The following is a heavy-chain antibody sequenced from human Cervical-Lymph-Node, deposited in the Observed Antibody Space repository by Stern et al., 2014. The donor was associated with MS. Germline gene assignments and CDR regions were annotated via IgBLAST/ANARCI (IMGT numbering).Heavy chain of an antibody. Sequence: QLVQSGPEVKKPGPSVKVSCKASGFTFTSSAVQWVRQARGQRLEWIAWIVVGSGNTNYAQKFQERVTITRDMSTSTAYMELSSLRSEDTAVYYCAADGGYSYGRLDYWGQGTLVTVSS. D-gene: IGHD5-18*01. V-gene: IGHV1-58*01. CDR1: GFTFTSSA. CDR2: IVVGSGNT. J-gene: IGHJ4*02. CDR3: AADGGYSYGRLDY.